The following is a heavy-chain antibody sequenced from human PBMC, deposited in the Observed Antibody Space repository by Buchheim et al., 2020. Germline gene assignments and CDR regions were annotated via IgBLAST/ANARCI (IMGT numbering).Heavy chain of an antibody. J-gene: IGHJ6*02. CDR1: GFTFSSYW. CDR2: IKQDGSET. D-gene: IGHD6-13*01. CDR3: ARDLDIAAAGTTRYYYYGMDV. V-gene: IGHV3-7*01. Sequence: EVQLLESGGGLVQPGGSLRLSCAASGFTFSSYWMSWVRQAPGKGLEWVSNIKQDGSETYYVDSVKGRFTISRDNAKNSMYLQMNSLRDEDTAVYYCARDLDIAAAGTTRYYYYGMDVWGQGTT.